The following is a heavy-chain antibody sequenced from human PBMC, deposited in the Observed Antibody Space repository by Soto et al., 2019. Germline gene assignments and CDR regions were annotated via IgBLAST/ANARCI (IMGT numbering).Heavy chain of an antibody. J-gene: IGHJ4*02. V-gene: IGHV3-23*01. CDR1: GFTFRSYA. CDR3: AKRAPYCSGGNCYFDH. D-gene: IGHD2-15*01. Sequence: GGSLRLSCAASGFTFRSYAMSWVRQAPWKGLEWVSAISGSASSTNYADSVKGRFTISRDNSKNTLYLQMNSLRAEDTVVYYCAKRAPYCSGGNCYFDHWGQGTLVTVSS. CDR2: ISGSASST.